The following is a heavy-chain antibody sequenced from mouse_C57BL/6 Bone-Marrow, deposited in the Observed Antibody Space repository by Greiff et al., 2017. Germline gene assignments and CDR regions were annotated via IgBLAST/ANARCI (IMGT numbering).Heavy chain of an antibody. V-gene: IGHV5-6*01. J-gene: IGHJ2*01. CDR2: ISSGGSYT. D-gene: IGHD1-3*01. CDR3: ARLKGYFDY. CDR1: GFTFSSYG. Sequence: EVKLVESGGDLVKPGGSLKLSCAASGFTFSSYGMSWVRQTPDKRLEWVATISSGGSYTYYPDSVKGLFTISRDNAKNTLYLQMSSLKSEDTAMYYCARLKGYFDYWGQGTTLTVSS.